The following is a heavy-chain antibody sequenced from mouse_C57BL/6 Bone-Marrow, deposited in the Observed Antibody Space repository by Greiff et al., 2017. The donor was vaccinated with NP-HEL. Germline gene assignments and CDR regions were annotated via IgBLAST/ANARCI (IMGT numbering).Heavy chain of an antibody. CDR1: GYTFTDYY. D-gene: IGHD1-1*01. J-gene: IGHJ3*01. Sequence: EVQLQQSGPELVKPGASVKISCKASGYTFTDYYMNWVKQSHGKSLEWIGDINPNNGGTSYNQKFKGKATLTVDKSSSTAYMELRSLTSEDSAVYYCARLTTVVPSFAYWGQGTLVTVSA. CDR3: ARLTTVVPSFAY. V-gene: IGHV1-26*01. CDR2: INPNNGGT.